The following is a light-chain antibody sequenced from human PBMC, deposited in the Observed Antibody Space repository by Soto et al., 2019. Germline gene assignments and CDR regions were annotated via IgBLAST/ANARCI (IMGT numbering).Light chain of an antibody. CDR3: QNFNTAPLT. CDR2: SAS. Sequence: DIPMTQSPSSLSASVGDRVSITCRASQDISVYLAWYQQKPGKVPKLLIYSASTLQSGVPSRFSGSGSGTDFTLTISSLQPEDVATYYCQNFNTAPLTFGQGTRLEIK. CDR1: QDISVY. V-gene: IGKV1-27*01. J-gene: IGKJ5*01.